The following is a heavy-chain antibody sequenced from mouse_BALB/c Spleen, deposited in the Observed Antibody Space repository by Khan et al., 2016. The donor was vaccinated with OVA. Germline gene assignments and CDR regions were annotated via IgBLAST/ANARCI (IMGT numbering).Heavy chain of an antibody. CDR3: ARKNYYGYAMDY. CDR2: ISYGGSI. J-gene: IGHJ4*01. D-gene: IGHD1-1*01. Sequence: EVQLVESGPGLVKPSQSLSLTCTVTGYSITSDYAWDWIRQFPGNKLEWMGYISYGGSISTNPSLKSRISITRDTSKNQFFLQLNSVTTEDTATYYCARKNYYGYAMDYWGQGTSVTGSS. V-gene: IGHV3-2*02. CDR1: GYSITSDYA.